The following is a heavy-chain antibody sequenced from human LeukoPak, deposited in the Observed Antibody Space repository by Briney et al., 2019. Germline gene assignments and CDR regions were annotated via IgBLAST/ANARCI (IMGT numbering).Heavy chain of an antibody. V-gene: IGHV7-4-1*02. Sequence: ASVKVSCKASGYTFSNYDMNWVRQAPGQGLEWMGWINTKTGNPTYAQDFTGRFVFSLDTSVSTTYLQISSLKADDTAVYYCARDQRYCGGDCYDAFDIWGQGTMVTVSS. CDR3: ARDQRYCGGDCYDAFDI. CDR2: INTKTGNP. CDR1: GYTFSNYD. D-gene: IGHD2-21*02. J-gene: IGHJ3*02.